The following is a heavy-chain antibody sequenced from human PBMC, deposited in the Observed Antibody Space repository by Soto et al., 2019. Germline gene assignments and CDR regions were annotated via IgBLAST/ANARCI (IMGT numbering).Heavy chain of an antibody. Sequence: GASVKVSCKASGYKFTTYFIHWVRQAPGQGLEWMGMIHPSGDTGYAQKFRGRVTMTIDTSTTTAYMELRNLTSEDTAVYYCAKDRVARDSSGYYFAPFDNWGQGTLVTVSS. CDR1: GYKFTTYF. CDR2: IHPSGDT. J-gene: IGHJ4*02. V-gene: IGHV1-46*01. CDR3: AKDRVARDSSGYYFAPFDN. D-gene: IGHD3-22*01.